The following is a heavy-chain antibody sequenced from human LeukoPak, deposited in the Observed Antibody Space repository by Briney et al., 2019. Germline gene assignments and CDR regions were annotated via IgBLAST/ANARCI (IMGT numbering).Heavy chain of an antibody. D-gene: IGHD4-17*01. CDR1: GYPFTSYG. V-gene: IGHV1-18*04. CDR3: ARDGDYGDYFDY. Sequence: GASVKVSCKASGYPFTSYGFSWVRQAPGQGLEWMGRISTYNDNTHYAQKLQGRVTMTTDTSTSTAHMELRSLRSDDTAVYYCARDGDYGDYFDYCGQGTLVTVSS. CDR2: ISTYNDNT. J-gene: IGHJ4*02.